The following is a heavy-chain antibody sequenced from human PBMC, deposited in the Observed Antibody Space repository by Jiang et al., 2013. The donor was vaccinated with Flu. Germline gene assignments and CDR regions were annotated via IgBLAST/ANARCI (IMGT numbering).Heavy chain of an antibody. CDR1: GGSFSGYY. J-gene: IGHJ1*01. V-gene: IGHV4-34*01. CDR3: ARGPDCSSTSCYKDFQH. CDR2: INHSGST. Sequence: LLKPSETLSLTCAVYGGSFSGYYWSWIRQPPGKGLEWIGEINHSGSTNYNPSLKSRVTISVDTSKNQFSLKLSSVTAADTAVYYCARGPDCSSTSCYKDFQHWGQGTLVTVSS. D-gene: IGHD2-2*02.